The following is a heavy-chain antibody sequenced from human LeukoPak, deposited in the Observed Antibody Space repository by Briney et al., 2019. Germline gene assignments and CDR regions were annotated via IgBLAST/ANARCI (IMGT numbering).Heavy chain of an antibody. J-gene: IGHJ3*01. V-gene: IGHV3-13*01. Sequence: GGSLRLSCAASGFTFSSYDMHWVRQATGKGLEWVSAIGTAGDTYYPGSVKGRFTISRENAKNSLYLQMNSLRAGDTAVYYCARGSDTTWDAFDLWGKGTMVTVSS. CDR2: IGTAGDT. CDR1: GFTFSSYD. CDR3: ARGSDTTWDAFDL. D-gene: IGHD1-26*01.